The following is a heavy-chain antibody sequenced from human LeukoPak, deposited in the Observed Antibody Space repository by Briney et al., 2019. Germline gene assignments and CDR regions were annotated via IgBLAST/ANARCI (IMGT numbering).Heavy chain of an antibody. D-gene: IGHD5-12*01. Sequence: SETLSLTCTVSGGSISSGSYYWSWIRQPAGKGLEWIGRIYTSGSTNYNPFLKSRVTISVDTSKNQFSLKLSSVTAADTAAYYCARDYIAANWFDPWGQGTLVTVSS. CDR2: IYTSGST. J-gene: IGHJ5*02. V-gene: IGHV4-61*02. CDR3: ARDYIAANWFDP. CDR1: GGSISSGSYY.